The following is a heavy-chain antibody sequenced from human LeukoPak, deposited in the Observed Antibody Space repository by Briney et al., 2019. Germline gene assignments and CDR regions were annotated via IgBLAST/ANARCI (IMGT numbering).Heavy chain of an antibody. CDR1: GRSFSGYY. CDR2: INHSGST. V-gene: IGHV4-34*01. D-gene: IGHD3-10*01. Sequence: SETLSLTCAVYGRSFSGYYWSWIRQPPGKGLEWIGEINHSGSTNYNPSLKSRVTISVDTSKNQFSLRLTSVTAADSAVYYCARDVSLVRAVINPNWFDPWGPGILVTVSS. J-gene: IGHJ5*02. CDR3: ARDVSLVRAVINPNWFDP.